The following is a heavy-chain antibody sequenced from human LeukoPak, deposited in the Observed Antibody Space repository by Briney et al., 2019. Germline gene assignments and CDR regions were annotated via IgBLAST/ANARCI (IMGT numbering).Heavy chain of an antibody. CDR2: ISSSSSTI. CDR1: GSTFSSYS. Sequence: GGSLRLSCAASGSTFSSYSMNWVRQAPGKGLEWVSYISSSSSTIYYADSVKGRFTISRDNAKNSLYLQMNSLRVEDTAVYYCARDLPYYYDSPLGDYWGQGTLVTVSS. V-gene: IGHV3-48*04. CDR3: ARDLPYYYDSPLGDY. D-gene: IGHD3-22*01. J-gene: IGHJ4*02.